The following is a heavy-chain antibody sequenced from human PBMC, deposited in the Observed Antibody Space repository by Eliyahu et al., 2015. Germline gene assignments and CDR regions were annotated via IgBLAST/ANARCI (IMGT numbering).Heavy chain of an antibody. Sequence: GFTFSSYAMSWVRQAPGKGLEWVSAISGSGGSTYYADSVKGRFTISRXNSKNTLYLQMNSLRAEDTAVYYCAKDLNWNSGYYFDYWGQGTLVTVSS. CDR3: AKDLNWNSGYYFDY. V-gene: IGHV3-23*01. J-gene: IGHJ4*02. CDR1: GFTFSSYA. CDR2: ISGSGGST. D-gene: IGHD1-1*01.